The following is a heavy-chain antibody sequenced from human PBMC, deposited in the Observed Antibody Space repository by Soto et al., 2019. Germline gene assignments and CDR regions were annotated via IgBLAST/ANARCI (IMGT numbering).Heavy chain of an antibody. CDR2: IYHSGST. J-gene: IGHJ4*02. D-gene: IGHD6-19*01. Sequence: PSETLSLTCAVSGGSISSSNWWSWVRQPPGKGLECIAEIYHSGSTNYNPSLKSRVTISVDKSKNQFSLKLSSVTAADTAVYYCARDGYSSGWFDYWGQGTLVTVSS. CDR3: ARDGYSSGWFDY. V-gene: IGHV4-4*02. CDR1: GGSISSSNW.